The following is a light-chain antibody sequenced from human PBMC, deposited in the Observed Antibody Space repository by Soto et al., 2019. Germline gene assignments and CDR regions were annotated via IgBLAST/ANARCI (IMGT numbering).Light chain of an antibody. CDR2: EYS. CDR1: SSDVWSYNL. J-gene: IGLJ2*01. V-gene: IGLV2-23*01. Sequence: QSALTQPASVSGSPGQSITISCTGTSSDVWSYNLVSWYQQHPGTAPKLMIYEYSKRPSGVSNRFSGSKSGNTASLTISGLQAEDEADYYCCSYAGSSTPVVLGGGTKLTVL. CDR3: CSYAGSSTPVV.